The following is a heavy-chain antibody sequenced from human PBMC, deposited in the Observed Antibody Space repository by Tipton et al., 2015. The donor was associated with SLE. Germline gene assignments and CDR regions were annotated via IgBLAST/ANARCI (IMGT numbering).Heavy chain of an antibody. CDR1: GISISTSRYY. CDR3: ARRSANWGSFWFDP. V-gene: IGHV4-31*03. CDR2: IYNSGNT. J-gene: IGHJ5*02. D-gene: IGHD7-27*01. Sequence: TLSLTCSVSGISISTSRYYWNWIRQHPGKGLEYIGHIYNSGNTYYNPSLNSRVTISVDASKNQFSLKLSSVTAADTAIYYCARRSANWGSFWFDPWGQGTLVTVSS.